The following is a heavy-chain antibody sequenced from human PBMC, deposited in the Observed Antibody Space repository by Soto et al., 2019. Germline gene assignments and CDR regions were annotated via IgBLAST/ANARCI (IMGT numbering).Heavy chain of an antibody. CDR1: GFSLTTSGVG. J-gene: IGHJ4*02. CDR2: IYWDDVK. CDR3: AHRVLRTVFGVVTTTAIYFDF. Sequence: QITLNESGPTQVKPRQTLTLTCTFSGFSLTTSGVGVGWIRQSPGKAPEWLALIYWDDVKRYSPSLKSRITITKETSKNQVVLTMAGLDPADTATYYCAHRVLRTVFGVVTTTAIYFDFWGQGTPVAVSS. D-gene: IGHD3-3*01. V-gene: IGHV2-5*02.